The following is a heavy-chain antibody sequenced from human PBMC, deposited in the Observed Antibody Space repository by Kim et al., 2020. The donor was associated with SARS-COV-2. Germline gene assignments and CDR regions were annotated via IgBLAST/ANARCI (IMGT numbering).Heavy chain of an antibody. J-gene: IGHJ3*01. CDR2: IYYSGST. D-gene: IGHD3-16*02. CDR3: AREFPGDYVWGSYRYQGSAAFDF. CDR1: GGSISSYY. Sequence: SETLSLTCTGSGGSISSYYWSWIRQPPGKGLEWIGYIYYSGSTNYNPSLKSRVTISVDTSKNQFSLKLSSVTAADTAVYYCAREFPGDYVWGSYRYQGSAAFDFWGQGTMVTVSS. V-gene: IGHV4-59*01.